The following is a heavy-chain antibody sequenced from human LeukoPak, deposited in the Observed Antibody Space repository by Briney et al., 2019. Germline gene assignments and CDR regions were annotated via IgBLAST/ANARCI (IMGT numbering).Heavy chain of an antibody. Sequence: ASVKVSCKASGYTFTGYAIHWVRQAPGQGLEWMGWINPEKRDTGYAHKFQGRVTITIDTSISTAYMELSSLRSDDTAVYYCAKKVRGPSHPLDFWGQGTLVTVSS. D-gene: IGHD5-12*01. CDR3: AKKVRGPSHPLDF. V-gene: IGHV1-2*02. CDR1: GYTFTGYA. CDR2: INPEKRDT. J-gene: IGHJ4*02.